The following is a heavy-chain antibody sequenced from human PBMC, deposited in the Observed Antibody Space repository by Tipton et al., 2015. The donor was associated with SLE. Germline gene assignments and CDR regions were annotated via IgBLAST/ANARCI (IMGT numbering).Heavy chain of an antibody. D-gene: IGHD3-16*01. CDR3: ARGLLGLYSFMDV. CDR2: ISSSSSYI. J-gene: IGHJ6*03. Sequence: SLRLSCAASGFTFSSYSMNWVRQAPGKGLELVSSISSSSSYIYYADSVKGRFTISRDNDKKSLYLQMISLRVEDMVVYYCARGLLGLYSFMDVTVKLITVAVSS. CDR1: GFTFSSYS. V-gene: IGHV3-21*01.